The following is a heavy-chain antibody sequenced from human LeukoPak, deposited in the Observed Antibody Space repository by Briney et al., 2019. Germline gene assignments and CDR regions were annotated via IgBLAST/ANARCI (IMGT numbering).Heavy chain of an antibody. J-gene: IGHJ1*01. V-gene: IGHV3-23*01. Sequence: GGSLRLSCAASGFTFGSYGMSWVRQAPGKGLEWVSFISPNADRTSYADSVEGRFTISRDNPRNTLYMQMNSLRDEDTAVYYCAIMHGYYDGSGYWVQWGQGTLVTVSS. CDR2: ISPNADRT. D-gene: IGHD3-22*01. CDR3: AIMHGYYDGSGYWVQ. CDR1: GFTFGSYG.